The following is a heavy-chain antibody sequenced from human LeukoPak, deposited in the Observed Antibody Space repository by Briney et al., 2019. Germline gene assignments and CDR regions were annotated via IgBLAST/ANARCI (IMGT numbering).Heavy chain of an antibody. Sequence: PGGSLRLSCAASGFTFSSYGMHWVRQAPGKGLEWVAVISYDGSNKYYADSVKGRFTISRDNSKNTLYLQMNSLRAEDTAVYYCAKIPRRSYDILTGDDYWGQGTLVTVSS. J-gene: IGHJ4*02. CDR1: GFTFSSYG. CDR2: ISYDGSNK. CDR3: AKIPRRSYDILTGDDY. V-gene: IGHV3-30*18. D-gene: IGHD3-9*01.